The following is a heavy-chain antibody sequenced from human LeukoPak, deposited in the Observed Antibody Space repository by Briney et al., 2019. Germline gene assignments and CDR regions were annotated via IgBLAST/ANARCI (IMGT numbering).Heavy chain of an antibody. CDR3: ATRRIAVAAPFDY. Sequence: SETLSLTCAVSGASITSYHWSWIRQPPGKGLEWIGDIYYSGSTNYNPSLKSRVTMSVDTSKNEFSLKLSSVTTADTAVYYCATRRIAVAAPFDYWGQGTLVTVSS. CDR2: IYYSGST. V-gene: IGHV4-59*01. CDR1: GASITSYH. J-gene: IGHJ4*02. D-gene: IGHD6-19*01.